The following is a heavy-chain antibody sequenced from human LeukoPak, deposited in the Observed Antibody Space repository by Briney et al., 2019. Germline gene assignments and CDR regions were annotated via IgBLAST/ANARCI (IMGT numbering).Heavy chain of an antibody. J-gene: IGHJ4*02. CDR1: GYTFTSYY. Sequence: ASVKVSCKASGYTFTSYYMHWVRQAPGQGLEWMGIINPSGGSTSYAQKFQGRVTMTRDASTSTVYMELSSLRSEDTAVYYCARDMVRGVIHPYYFDYWGQGTLVTVSS. V-gene: IGHV1-46*01. CDR2: INPSGGST. D-gene: IGHD3-10*01. CDR3: ARDMVRGVIHPYYFDY.